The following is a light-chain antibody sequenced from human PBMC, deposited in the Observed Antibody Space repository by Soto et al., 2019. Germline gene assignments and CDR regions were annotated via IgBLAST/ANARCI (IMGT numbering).Light chain of an antibody. CDR2: GNS. CDR1: SSNIGAGYD. J-gene: IGLJ3*02. V-gene: IGLV1-40*01. CDR3: QSYDSSLSGV. Sequence: QLVLTQPPSVSGAPGQRVTISCTGSSSNIGAGYDVHWYQQLPGTAPKLLIYGNSNRPSGVPDRFSGSKSGTSASLAITGLQAEDEADYYCQSYDSSLSGVFGGGTKLTV.